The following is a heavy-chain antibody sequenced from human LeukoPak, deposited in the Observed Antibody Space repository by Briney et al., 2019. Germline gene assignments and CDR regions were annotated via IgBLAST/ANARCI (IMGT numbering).Heavy chain of an antibody. Sequence: SETLSLTCTFSGGSISSNTYYWGWIRRPPGKGLEWIGNIHFSVSTYYNPSLKSRVTISVDTSKNQFSLNRSSLTAADTAVYYCATSDTVSTYNWFDPWGQGTLVTVSS. V-gene: IGHV4-39*01. J-gene: IGHJ5*02. D-gene: IGHD5/OR15-5a*01. CDR1: GGSISSNTYY. CDR2: IHFSVST. CDR3: ATSDTVSTYNWFDP.